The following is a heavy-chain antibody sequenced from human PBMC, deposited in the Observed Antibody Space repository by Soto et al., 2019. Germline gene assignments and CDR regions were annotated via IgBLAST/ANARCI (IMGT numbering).Heavy chain of an antibody. CDR3: ARERDYDFWTGQTLYYYGLDV. D-gene: IGHD3-3*01. J-gene: IGHJ6*02. CDR1: GGSIISSGYS. V-gene: IGHV4-30-2*01. CDR2: IYHSGST. Sequence: SETLCLTGAVSGGSIISSGYSWSWIRQPPGKGLEWIGYIYHSGSTYYNPSLKSRVTISVDRSNNQFSLKLSSVAAADTAVYYCARERDYDFWTGQTLYYYGLDVWGQGTPVTVSS.